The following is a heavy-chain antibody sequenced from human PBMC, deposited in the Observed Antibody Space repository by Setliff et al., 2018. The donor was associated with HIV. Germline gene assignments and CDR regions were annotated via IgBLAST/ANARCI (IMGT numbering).Heavy chain of an antibody. CDR2: IKSKTDGGTT. J-gene: IGHJ4*02. D-gene: IGHD3-22*01. Sequence: GSLRLSCAGSGFTFSDAWITWVRQAPGKGLEWLGRIKSKTDGGTTDYAAPVKGRFTISRDDSKNTLYLQMNSLKTEDTAVYYCTSRYYYDSFLESGWGQGTLVTVSS. CDR1: GFTFSDAW. CDR3: TSRYYYDSFLESG. V-gene: IGHV3-15*01.